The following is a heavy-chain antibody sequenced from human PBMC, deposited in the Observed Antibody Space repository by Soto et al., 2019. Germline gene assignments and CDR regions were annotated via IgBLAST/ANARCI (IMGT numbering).Heavy chain of an antibody. CDR1: GYTFSDYY. J-gene: IGHJ4*02. D-gene: IGHD3-22*01. V-gene: IGHV1-46*01. Sequence: QVQLVQSGAEVKKPGASVRVSCKASGYTFSDYYIHWVRQAPGQGLQWMGMVNPSGGTTAYAQKFLGRVSMTRGTSPNTAYLELTSLSSEDTAVYYCARSVYNSICSVEYWGQGTLVTVSS. CDR3: ARSVYNSICSVEY. CDR2: VNPSGGTT.